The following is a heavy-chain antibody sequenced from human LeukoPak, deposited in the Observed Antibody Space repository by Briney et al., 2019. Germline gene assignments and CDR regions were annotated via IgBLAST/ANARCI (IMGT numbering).Heavy chain of an antibody. CDR3: ARGPTTVTRAFDY. CDR2: IDYSGST. Sequence: ETLSLTCTVSGGSISTYYWSWVRQSPGKGLEWIGHIDYSGSTNYNPSLESRVAMSVDTSKKQFSLKLSSVTAADTAVYYCARGPTTVTRAFDYWGQGTLVTVSS. D-gene: IGHD4-17*01. CDR1: GGSISTYY. J-gene: IGHJ4*02. V-gene: IGHV4-59*01.